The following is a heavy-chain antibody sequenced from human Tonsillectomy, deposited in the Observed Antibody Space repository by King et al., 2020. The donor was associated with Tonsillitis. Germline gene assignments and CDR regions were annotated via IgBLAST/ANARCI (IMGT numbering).Heavy chain of an antibody. J-gene: IGHJ4*02. CDR1: GFTFSNYA. V-gene: IGHV3-23*04. CDR2: ISGPGGST. D-gene: IGHD3-22*01. CDR3: AKDLAYYDSSGYLRGLGYFDY. Sequence: VQLVESGGGLVQPGGSLKLSCAASGFTFSNYAMSWVRQAPGKGLEWVSAISGPGGSTYYADSVKGRFTISRDNSKNTLFLQVNSLRAEDTAVYYCAKDLAYYDSSGYLRGLGYFDYWGQGTLVTVSS.